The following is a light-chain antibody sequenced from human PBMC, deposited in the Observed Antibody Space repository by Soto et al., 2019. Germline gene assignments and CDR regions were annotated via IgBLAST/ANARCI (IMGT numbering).Light chain of an antibody. CDR2: DVN. V-gene: IGLV2-14*03. CDR3: CAYSTSGTHV. CDR1: SSDVGSYDY. Sequence: QSVLTQPASVSGSPGQSITFSCTGTSSDVGSYDYVSWHQQHPGKAPKRIIYDVNNRTSGVPSRFSGSKSGNTASLIISGLQTEDEADYYCCAYSTSGTHVFGNGTKLTV. J-gene: IGLJ1*01.